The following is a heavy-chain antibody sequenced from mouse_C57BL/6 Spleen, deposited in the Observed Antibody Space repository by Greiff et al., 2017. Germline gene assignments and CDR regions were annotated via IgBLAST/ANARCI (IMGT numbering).Heavy chain of an antibody. J-gene: IGHJ4*01. CDR3: ARGDSYAMGY. Sequence: EVQLVESGGDLVKPGGSLKLSCAASGFTFSSYGMSWVRQTPDKRLEWVATISSGGSYTYYPDSVKGRFTISRDNAKNTLYLQMSSLKSEDTAMYYCARGDSYAMGYWGQGTSVTASS. CDR2: ISSGGSYT. CDR1: GFTFSSYG. V-gene: IGHV5-6*01.